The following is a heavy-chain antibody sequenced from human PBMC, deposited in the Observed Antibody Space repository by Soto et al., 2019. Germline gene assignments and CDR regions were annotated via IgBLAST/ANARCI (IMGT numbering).Heavy chain of an antibody. D-gene: IGHD6-6*01. V-gene: IGHV4-31*03. CDR3: ARGAARRMEVYVLFDY. CDR2: IYYSGST. J-gene: IGHJ4*02. CDR1: GGSISSGGYY. Sequence: QVQLQESGPGLVKPSQTLSLTCTVSGGSISSGGYYWSWIRQHPGKGLEWIGYIYYSGSTYYNPSLKSRVTISVDTSKNQFSLKLSSVTAADTAVYYCARGAARRMEVYVLFDYWGQGTLVTVSS.